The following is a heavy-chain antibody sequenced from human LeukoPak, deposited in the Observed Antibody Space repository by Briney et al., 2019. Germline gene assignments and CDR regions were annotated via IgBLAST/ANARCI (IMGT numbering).Heavy chain of an antibody. CDR2: IDLKTGDI. CDR1: GYTFIDHW. Sequence: ASVKVSCKASGYTFIDHWIHWVRQAPGQGLEWMGRIDLKTGDITSAQTFQGRVTMTRDTSISTTYMDLSGRGSDDTAVYFCARDCPHQRFDYWGQGTLVTVSS. CDR3: ARDCPHQRFDY. J-gene: IGHJ4*02. V-gene: IGHV1-2*02.